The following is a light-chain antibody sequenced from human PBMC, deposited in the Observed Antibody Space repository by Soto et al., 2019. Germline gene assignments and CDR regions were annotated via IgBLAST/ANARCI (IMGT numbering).Light chain of an antibody. J-gene: IGKJ1*01. Sequence: ETVXTRSPGTLSLSAGERATLSCRASQSVASGYLVWYQQKPGQTPTVLIYGASTRAAGIPDRFSGSGSGTDFTLTISRLEPEDFAVYYCQLYESSPTFGQGTKVDIK. CDR3: QLYESSPT. CDR1: QSVASGY. V-gene: IGKV3-20*01. CDR2: GAS.